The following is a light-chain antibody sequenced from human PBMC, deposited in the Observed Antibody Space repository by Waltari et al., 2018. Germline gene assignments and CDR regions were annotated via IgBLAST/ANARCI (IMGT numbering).Light chain of an antibody. CDR2: AAS. V-gene: IGKV3-20*01. Sequence: EIVLTQSPDILSLSPGDTATLSCRASQSLTVNYLAGYQQKPGQAPRLLIYAASSRATGVPDRFSGSGSGAHFTLAISRLEPEDFAVYYCQQFESAPRTFGQGTKVEIK. CDR3: QQFESAPRT. J-gene: IGKJ1*01. CDR1: QSLTVNY.